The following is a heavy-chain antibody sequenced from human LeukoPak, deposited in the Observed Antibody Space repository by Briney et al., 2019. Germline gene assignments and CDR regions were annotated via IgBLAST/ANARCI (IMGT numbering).Heavy chain of an antibody. D-gene: IGHD5-18*01. CDR3: ARESDTAMVNWYFDL. Sequence: SETLSLTCTVSGGSVSSYYWSWIRQPPGKGLEWIGYIYYSGSGSTNYNPSLKSRVTISVDTSKNQFSLKLSPVTAADTAVYYCARESDTAMVNWYFDLWGRGTLVTVSS. V-gene: IGHV4-59*02. CDR1: GGSVSSYY. J-gene: IGHJ2*01. CDR2: IYYSGSGST.